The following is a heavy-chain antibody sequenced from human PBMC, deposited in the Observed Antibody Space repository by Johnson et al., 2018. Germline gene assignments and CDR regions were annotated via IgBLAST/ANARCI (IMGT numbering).Heavy chain of an antibody. CDR3: AKDGNYYDSSPDAFDI. Sequence: QVQLVQSGAEVKKPGASVKVSCKASGYTFTSYDINWVRQATGQGLEWMGWMKPNSGNTGYAQQFQGRVTLTRNTPISTAYMELISLRSEDTAVYYCAKDGNYYDSSPDAFDIWGQGTMVTVSS. V-gene: IGHV1-8*01. J-gene: IGHJ3*02. CDR1: GYTFTSYD. CDR2: MKPNSGNT. D-gene: IGHD3-22*01.